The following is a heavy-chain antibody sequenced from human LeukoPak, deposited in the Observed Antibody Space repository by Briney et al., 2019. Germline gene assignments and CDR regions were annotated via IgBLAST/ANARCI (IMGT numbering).Heavy chain of an antibody. V-gene: IGHV4-39*01. D-gene: IGHD3-3*01. CDR3: ARHLAFGAFDI. CDR1: GGSISSSSYY. Sequence: SSETLSLTCTVSGGSISSSSYYWGWIRQPPGKGLEWIGSIYYSGSTYYNPSLKSRVTISVDTSKNQFSLKLSSVTAADTAVYYCARHLAFGAFDIWGQGTMVTVSS. J-gene: IGHJ3*02. CDR2: IYYSGST.